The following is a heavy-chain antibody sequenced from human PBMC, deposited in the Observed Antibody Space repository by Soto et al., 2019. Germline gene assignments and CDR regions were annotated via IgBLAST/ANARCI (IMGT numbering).Heavy chain of an antibody. CDR3: AKREGTISPASDPLNWFDP. D-gene: IGHD3-3*01. CDR2: ISGGGGST. Sequence: GGSLRLSCAASGFTFSSYAMSWVRRAPGKGLEWVSVISGGGGSTYYADSVKGRFTIFRENSNNTLFLQMNSLRADDTAVYYWAKREGTISPASDPLNWFDPWGQGTLVTVSS. J-gene: IGHJ5*02. CDR1: GFTFSSYA. V-gene: IGHV3-23*01.